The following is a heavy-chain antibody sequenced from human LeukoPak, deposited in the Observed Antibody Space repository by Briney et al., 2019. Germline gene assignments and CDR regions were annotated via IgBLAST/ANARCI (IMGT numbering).Heavy chain of an antibody. Sequence: PGGSLRLSCAASGFSFNDAWMSWVRQAPGKGLEWVGRIKRKTDGGTTDYAAPVKGRFTISRDDSKNTLYLQMNSLKTEDTAVYYCTTSTQYSSSWYLGYYYYYGMDVWGQGTTVTVSS. CDR1: GFSFNDAW. CDR3: TTSTQYSSSWYLGYYYYYGMDV. J-gene: IGHJ6*02. CDR2: IKRKTDGGTT. V-gene: IGHV3-15*01. D-gene: IGHD6-13*01.